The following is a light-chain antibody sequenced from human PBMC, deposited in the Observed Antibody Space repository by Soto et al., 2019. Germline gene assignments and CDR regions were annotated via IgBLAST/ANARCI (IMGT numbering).Light chain of an antibody. CDR1: QSVSSN. V-gene: IGKV3-15*01. CDR2: GAT. Sequence: EIVMTQSPGTLSVSPGDRATLSCWASQSVSSNLAWYQQKPGQAPRLLIFGATNRAIGIAARFGASGSGTEFSLTISSLQSEDLAIYYCQQYQNWPLTFGGGTKVEIK. J-gene: IGKJ4*01. CDR3: QQYQNWPLT.